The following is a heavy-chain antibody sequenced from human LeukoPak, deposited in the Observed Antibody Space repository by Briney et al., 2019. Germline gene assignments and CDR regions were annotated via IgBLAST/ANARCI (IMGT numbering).Heavy chain of an antibody. CDR2: IYYGGST. Sequence: SETLSLTCTVSGGSISSYYWSWIRQPPGKGLEWIGYIYYGGSTNYNPSLKSRVTISVDTSKNQFSLKLSSVTAADTAVYYCARRGYSYGVFDLWGRGTLVTVSS. V-gene: IGHV4-59*08. CDR3: ARRGYSYGVFDL. CDR1: GGSISSYY. J-gene: IGHJ2*01. D-gene: IGHD5-18*01.